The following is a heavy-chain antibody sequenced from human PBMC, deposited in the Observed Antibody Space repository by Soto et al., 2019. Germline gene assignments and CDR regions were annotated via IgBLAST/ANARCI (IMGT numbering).Heavy chain of an antibody. CDR3: AREEGTYYYGSGPTPGWFDP. CDR1: GYTFTSYG. J-gene: IGHJ5*02. CDR2: ISAYNGNT. V-gene: IGHV1-18*01. D-gene: IGHD3-10*01. Sequence: QVQLVQSGAEVKKPGASVKVSCKASGYTFTSYGISWVRQAPGQGLERMGWISAYNGNTNYAQKLQGRVTMTTDTSTSTAYMELRSLRSDDTAVYYCAREEGTYYYGSGPTPGWFDPWGQGTLVTVSS.